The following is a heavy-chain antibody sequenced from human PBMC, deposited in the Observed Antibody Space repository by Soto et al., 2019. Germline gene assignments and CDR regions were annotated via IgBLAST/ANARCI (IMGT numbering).Heavy chain of an antibody. Sequence: QVQLVESGGGVVQPGRSLRLSCAASGFTFSSYGMHWVRQAPGKGLEWVAVIWYDGSNKYYADSVKGRFTISRDNSKNQLYLQMNSLRAEDTAVYYCARGPQYYYYGMDVWGQGTTVTVSS. CDR2: IWYDGSNK. CDR3: ARGPQYYYYGMDV. J-gene: IGHJ6*02. V-gene: IGHV3-33*01. CDR1: GFTFSSYG.